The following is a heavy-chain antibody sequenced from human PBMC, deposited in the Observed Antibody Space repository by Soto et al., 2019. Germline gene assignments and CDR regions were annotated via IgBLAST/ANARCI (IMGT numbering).Heavy chain of an antibody. V-gene: IGHV3-23*01. CDR3: AKGYSYGDY. J-gene: IGHJ4*02. CDR1: GFTFSNYA. CDR2: ISGSGDST. Sequence: EVQLLESGGGLVQPGGSLRLSCAASGFTFSNYALSWVRQAPGKGLEWVSAISGSGDSTYYADSVKGRFTFSRDNSKNPLYLQMNSLRAEDTAVYYCAKGYSYGDYWGQGTLVTVSS. D-gene: IGHD5-18*01.